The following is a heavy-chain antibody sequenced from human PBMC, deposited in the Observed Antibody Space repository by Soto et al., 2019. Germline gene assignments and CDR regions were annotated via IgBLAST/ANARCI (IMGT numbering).Heavy chain of an antibody. CDR2: NYYTGGST. J-gene: IGHJ6*03. D-gene: IGHD3-3*01. Sequence: PSETLSLTCTVSGGSVISYFWTWIRQPPGKGLEWIGYNYYTGGSTRYNPSLKSRVTISVDASKNQFSLKLSSVTAADTAVYYCARHLAVFGVVRSSYYYYMDVWGKGTTVTVSS. V-gene: IGHV4-59*08. CDR1: GGSVISYF. CDR3: ARHLAVFGVVRSSYYYYMDV.